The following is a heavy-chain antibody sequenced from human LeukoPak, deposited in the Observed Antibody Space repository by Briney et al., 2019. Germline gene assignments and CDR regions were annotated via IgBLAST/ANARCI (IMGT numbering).Heavy chain of an antibody. CDR3: ARAYLNYYGSGSYVWFDP. V-gene: IGHV4-31*03. CDR2: IYYSGST. D-gene: IGHD3-10*01. CDR1: GGSISSGGYY. Sequence: PSETLSLTCTVSGGSISSGGYYWSWIRQHPGKGLEWIGYIYYSGSTYYNPSLKSRVTISVDTSKNQFSLKLSSVTAADTAVYYCARAYLNYYGSGSYVWFDPWGQGTLVTVSS. J-gene: IGHJ5*02.